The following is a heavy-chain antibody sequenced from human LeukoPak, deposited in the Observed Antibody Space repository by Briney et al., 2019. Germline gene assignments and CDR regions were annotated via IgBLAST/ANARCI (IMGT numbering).Heavy chain of an antibody. Sequence: PGGSLRLSCAASGFTLSTYWMSWVRQAPGKGLEWVAVISYDGSNKYYADSVKGRFTISRDNSKNTLYLQMNSLRAEDTAVYYCANWGGSGRYPLQDFDYWGQGTLVTVSS. CDR3: ANWGGSGRYPLQDFDY. D-gene: IGHD3-10*01. V-gene: IGHV3-30*18. CDR2: ISYDGSNK. CDR1: GFTLSTYW. J-gene: IGHJ4*02.